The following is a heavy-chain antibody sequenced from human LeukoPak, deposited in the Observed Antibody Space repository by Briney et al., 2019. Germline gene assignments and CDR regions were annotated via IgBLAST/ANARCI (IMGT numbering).Heavy chain of an antibody. CDR2: ISGSGGST. V-gene: IGHV3-23*01. CDR3: ARRDCSGGSCYNY. J-gene: IGHJ4*02. Sequence: GRSLRLSCAASGFTFSSYAMSWVRQAPGKGLEWVSAISGSGGSTYYADSVKGRFTISRDNSKNTLYLQMNSLRAEDTAVYYCARRDCSGGSCYNYWGQGTLVTVSS. D-gene: IGHD2-15*01. CDR1: GFTFSSYA.